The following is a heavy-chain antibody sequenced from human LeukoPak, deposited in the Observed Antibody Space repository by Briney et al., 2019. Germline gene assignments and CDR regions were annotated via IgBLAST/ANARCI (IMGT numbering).Heavy chain of an antibody. CDR3: ARHPGWAARGTGNWIDP. D-gene: IGHD2-15*01. J-gene: IGHJ5*02. Sequence: SETLSLTCTVSGGSISSSSYYWGWIRQPPEKGLEWIGSIYYSGSTYYNPSLKSRVTISVDTSKNQFSLKLSSVTAADTAVYYCARHPGWAARGTGNWIDPWGQGTLVTVSS. CDR2: IYYSGST. V-gene: IGHV4-39*01. CDR1: GGSISSSSYY.